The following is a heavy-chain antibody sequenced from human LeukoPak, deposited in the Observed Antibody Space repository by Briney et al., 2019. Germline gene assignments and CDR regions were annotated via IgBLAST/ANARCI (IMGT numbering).Heavy chain of an antibody. V-gene: IGHV3-23*01. CDR3: AKGELWFGELLSTHLDY. CDR2: ISGSGGST. CDR1: GFPFSSFP. Sequence: PGGPLRLSCAASGFPFSSFPMSGVPQAPGRGLEWVSPISGSGGSTYYADPVKGRFTISRDKSKNTLYLQMNSLRAEDTAVYYCAKGELWFGELLSTHLDYWGQGTLVTVSS. D-gene: IGHD3-10*01. J-gene: IGHJ4*02.